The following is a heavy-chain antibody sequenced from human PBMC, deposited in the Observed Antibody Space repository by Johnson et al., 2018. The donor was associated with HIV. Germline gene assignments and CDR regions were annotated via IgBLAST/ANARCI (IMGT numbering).Heavy chain of an antibody. V-gene: IGHV3-66*01. D-gene: IGHD3-16*01. CDR1: GITVSSNY. Sequence: VQLVESGGGVVQQGGSLRLSCAASGITVSSNYISWVRQAPGTGLEWVSVLDSSGDTDYADSVKGRLTVSRDNSKNTLYLQMISLRAEYTAVYFCAKDERQLGGWSHALDIWGQGTKVTVSS. CDR2: LDSSGDT. CDR3: AKDERQLGGWSHALDI. J-gene: IGHJ3*02.